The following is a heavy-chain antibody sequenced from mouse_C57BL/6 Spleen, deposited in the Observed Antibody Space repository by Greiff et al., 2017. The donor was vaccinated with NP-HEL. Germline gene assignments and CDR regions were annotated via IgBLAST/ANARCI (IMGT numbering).Heavy chain of an antibody. J-gene: IGHJ3*01. CDR1: GFTFSDYY. Sequence: EVKLMESGGGLVQPGGSLKLSCAASGFTFSDYYMYWVRQTPEKRLEWVAYISNGGGSTYYPDTVKGRFTISRDNAKNTLYLQMSRLKSEDTAMYYCASPYYYGSNWGQGTLVTVSA. CDR2: ISNGGGST. CDR3: ASPYYYGSN. V-gene: IGHV5-12*01. D-gene: IGHD1-1*01.